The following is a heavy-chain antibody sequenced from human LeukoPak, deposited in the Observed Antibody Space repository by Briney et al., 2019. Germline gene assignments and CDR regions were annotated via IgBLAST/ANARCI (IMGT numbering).Heavy chain of an antibody. Sequence: ASVKVSCKASGYTFTSYYIHWVRQAPGQGLEWMGIINPRGGSTSYAQKFHGRVTVTRDTSTSTVYMELSSLRSDDTAVYYCARDSRLRWRRYFDYWGQGTLVTVSS. J-gene: IGHJ4*02. D-gene: IGHD4-23*01. CDR2: INPRGGST. CDR1: GYTFTSYY. V-gene: IGHV1-46*01. CDR3: ARDSRLRWRRYFDY.